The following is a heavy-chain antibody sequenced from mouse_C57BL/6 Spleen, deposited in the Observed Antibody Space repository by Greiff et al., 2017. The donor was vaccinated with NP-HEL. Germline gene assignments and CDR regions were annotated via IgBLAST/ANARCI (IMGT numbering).Heavy chain of an antibody. CDR1: GYTFTSYW. D-gene: IGHD3-1*01. Sequence: QVQLQQSGAELVKPGASVKLSCKASGYTFTSYWMHWVKQRPGQGLEWIGMIHPNSGSTNYNEKFKSKATLTVDKSSSTAYMQLSSLTSEDSAVYYCARRGASYYAMDYWGQGTSVTVSS. CDR2: IHPNSGST. J-gene: IGHJ4*01. V-gene: IGHV1-64*01. CDR3: ARRGASYYAMDY.